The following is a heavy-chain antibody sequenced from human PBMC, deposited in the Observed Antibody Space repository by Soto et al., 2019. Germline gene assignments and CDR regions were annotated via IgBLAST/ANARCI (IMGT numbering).Heavy chain of an antibody. CDR1: GLTFTDYW. Sequence: GGSLRLSCVTYGLTFTDYWMSWVRQAPGKGLEWVANIKQDESEKNYLDSVKGRFTISRDNAKNSLYRQMNSLRAEDTAVYYCASDRFRGTYYLRGVTYFFEEWGQGAPVTVSS. CDR3: ASDRFRGTYYLRGVTYFFEE. CDR2: IKQDESEK. D-gene: IGHD1-26*01. J-gene: IGHJ4*02. V-gene: IGHV3-7*03.